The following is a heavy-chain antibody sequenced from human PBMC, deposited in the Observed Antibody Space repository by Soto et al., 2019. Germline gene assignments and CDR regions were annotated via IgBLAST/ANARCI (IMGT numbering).Heavy chain of an antibody. Sequence: VGSLRLSCAASGFTFSSYSMHWVRQAPGKGLEWVAVIWYDGSNKYYADSVKGRFTISRDNSKNTLYLQMNSLRAEDTAVYYWARDERCGDLLSMDYWGQGTLVTVSS. CDR3: ARDERCGDLLSMDY. CDR1: GFTFSSYS. J-gene: IGHJ4*02. D-gene: IGHD3-10*01. V-gene: IGHV3-33*08. CDR2: IWYDGSNK.